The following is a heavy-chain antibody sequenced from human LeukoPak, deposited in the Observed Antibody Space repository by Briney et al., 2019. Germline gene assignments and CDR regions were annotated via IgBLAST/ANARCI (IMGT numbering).Heavy chain of an antibody. CDR3: ARRRFSTSSYLDS. J-gene: IGHJ4*02. V-gene: IGHV1-2*02. Sequence: ASVKVSCTASGYTFTDYYIHWVRQTPGQGPECLGWINPKSGGTTTAQTFQGRLTMTRDTSLTTTFLELSTLTSDDTAVYYCARRRFSTSSYLDSWGQGTLVTVSS. D-gene: IGHD2/OR15-2a*01. CDR1: GYTFTDYY. CDR2: INPKSGGT.